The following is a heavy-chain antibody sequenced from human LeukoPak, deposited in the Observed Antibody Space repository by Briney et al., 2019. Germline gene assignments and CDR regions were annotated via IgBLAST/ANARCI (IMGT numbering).Heavy chain of an antibody. CDR3: ASGEAARYQLLTLHY. CDR1: GGSICSGSYY. V-gene: IGHV4-61*02. Sequence: PSETLSLTCTVSGGSICSGSYYWSWIRQPAGKGLEWIGRIYTSGSTNYNPSLKSRVTISVDTSKNQFSLKLSSVTAADTAVYYCASGEAARYQLLTLHYWGQGTLVTVSS. J-gene: IGHJ4*02. CDR2: IYTSGST. D-gene: IGHD2-2*01.